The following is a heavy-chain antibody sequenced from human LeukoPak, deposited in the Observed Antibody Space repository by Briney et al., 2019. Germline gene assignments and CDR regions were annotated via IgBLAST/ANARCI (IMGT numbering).Heavy chain of an antibody. V-gene: IGHV4-4*09. D-gene: IGHD5-18*01. CDR2: IYTSGST. J-gene: IGHJ4*02. Sequence: SETLSLTCTVSGGSISSYYWSWIRQPPGKGLEWIGYIYTSGSTNYNPSLKSRVTISVDTSKNQFSLKLSSVTAADTAVYYCARQEEGYSYGRALYYFDYWGQGTLVTVSS. CDR3: ARQEEGYSYGRALYYFDY. CDR1: GGSISSYY.